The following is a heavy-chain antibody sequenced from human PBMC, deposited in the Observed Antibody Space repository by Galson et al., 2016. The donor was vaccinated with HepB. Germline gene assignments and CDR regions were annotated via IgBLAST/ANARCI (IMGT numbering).Heavy chain of an antibody. CDR1: GASVTTGNYR. CDR3: AASVPDFGDYVSFDF. V-gene: IGHV4-61*01. Sequence: SETLSLTCTVSGASVTTGNYRWSWIRRPPGKSLEWLGYIYYIGNTKCNPSVESRVTMLRDTSKNQFSLRLTSVTAADTAVYYCAASVPDFGDYVSFDFWGRGTLVTVSS. CDR2: IYYIGNT. J-gene: IGHJ4*02. D-gene: IGHD4-17*01.